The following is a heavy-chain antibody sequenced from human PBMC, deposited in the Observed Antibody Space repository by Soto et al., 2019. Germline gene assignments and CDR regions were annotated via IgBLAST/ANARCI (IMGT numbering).Heavy chain of an antibody. CDR1: GDTVSSNSVA. CDR3: ARSEEDSDYYYYGMDV. J-gene: IGHJ6*02. D-gene: IGHD2-15*01. V-gene: IGHV6-1*01. CDR2: TYYRSRWYS. Sequence: LSLTCVGSGDTVSSNSVAWNWVRQSPSRGLEWLGRTYYRSRWYSDYAVSVRSRIDINADTSKNQVSLQLNSVTPEDTAVYYCARSEEDSDYYYYGMDVWGQGTTVTVSS.